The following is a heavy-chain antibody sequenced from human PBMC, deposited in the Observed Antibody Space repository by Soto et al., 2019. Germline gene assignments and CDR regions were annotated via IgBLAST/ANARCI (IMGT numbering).Heavy chain of an antibody. J-gene: IGHJ4*02. V-gene: IGHV5-51*01. D-gene: IGHD3-10*01. CDR2: IYPGDSDT. Sequence: GESLKISCEASGYSFTTYWIGWVRQLPGRGLESMGIIYPGDSDTRYSPSFQGQVTISADKSISTAYLQWNSLKASDTAMYYCARGEGGVIMEHFDFWGQGTLVTVSS. CDR3: ARGEGGVIMEHFDF. CDR1: GYSFTTYW.